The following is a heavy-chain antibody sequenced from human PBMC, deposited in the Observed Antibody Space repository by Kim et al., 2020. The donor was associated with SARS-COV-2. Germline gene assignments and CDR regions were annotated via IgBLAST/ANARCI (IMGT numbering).Heavy chain of an antibody. CDR2: IVVGSGNT. CDR1: GFTFTSSA. CDR3: AAGAPGGGQTDFDY. V-gene: IGHV1-58*01. Sequence: SVKVSCKASGFTFTSSAVQWVRQARGQRLEWIGWIVVGSGNTNYAQKFQERVTITRDMSTSTAYMELSSLRSEDTAVYYCAAGAPGGGQTDFDYWGQGTLVTVSS. J-gene: IGHJ4*02. D-gene: IGHD3-10*01.